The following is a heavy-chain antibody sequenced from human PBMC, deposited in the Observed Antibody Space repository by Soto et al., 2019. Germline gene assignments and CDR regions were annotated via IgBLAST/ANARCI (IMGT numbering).Heavy chain of an antibody. CDR2: IYYSGST. Sequence: LSLTCTVSGGSISSYYWSWIRQHPGKGLEWIGYIYYSGSTYYNPSLRSRVTISVDTSKNQFSLKLSSVTAADTAVYYCARLDTVTSDFDYWGQGTLVTVSS. D-gene: IGHD4-17*01. J-gene: IGHJ4*02. CDR1: GGSISSYY. CDR3: ARLDTVTSDFDY. V-gene: IGHV4-31*03.